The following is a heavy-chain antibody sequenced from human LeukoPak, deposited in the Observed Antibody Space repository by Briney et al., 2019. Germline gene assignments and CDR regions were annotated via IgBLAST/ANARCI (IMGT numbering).Heavy chain of an antibody. Sequence: GGSLRLSCSASGFTFNRFYLHWVRQAPGKRLEWVSALSGSGGDTFYADSVKGRFTISRDNSKNTLYLQLSSLRPDDTAVYYCAKGAPSSSSIFDFWGPGTLVTVSS. V-gene: IGHV3-23*01. CDR2: LSGSGGDT. J-gene: IGHJ4*02. CDR1: GFTFNRFY. D-gene: IGHD6-6*01. CDR3: AKGAPSSSSIFDF.